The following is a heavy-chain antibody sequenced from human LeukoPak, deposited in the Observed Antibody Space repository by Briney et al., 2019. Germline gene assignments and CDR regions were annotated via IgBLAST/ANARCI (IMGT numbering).Heavy chain of an antibody. D-gene: IGHD3-22*01. Sequence: SETLSLTCTVSGGSISSYYWSWIRQPAGKGLEWIGRIYTSGSTNYNPSHKSRVTMSVDTSKNQFSLKLSSVTAADTAVYYCAGYDSSGYYYPSFDYWGQGTLVTVSS. CDR2: IYTSGST. J-gene: IGHJ4*02. CDR1: GGSISSYY. CDR3: AGYDSSGYYYPSFDY. V-gene: IGHV4-4*07.